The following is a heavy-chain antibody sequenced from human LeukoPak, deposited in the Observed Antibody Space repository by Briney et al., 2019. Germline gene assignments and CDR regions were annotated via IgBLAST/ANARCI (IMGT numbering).Heavy chain of an antibody. J-gene: IGHJ5*02. CDR3: ARVKYRSSWYEGDWLDP. CDR1: GGSISSSSYY. Sequence: SETLSLTCTVSGGSISSSSYYWGWIRQPPGKGLEWIGSIYYSGSTYYNPSLKSRVTISVDTSKNQFSLKLSSVTAADTAVYYCARVKYRSSWYEGDWLDPWGQGTLVTVSS. CDR2: IYYSGST. V-gene: IGHV4-39*07. D-gene: IGHD6-13*01.